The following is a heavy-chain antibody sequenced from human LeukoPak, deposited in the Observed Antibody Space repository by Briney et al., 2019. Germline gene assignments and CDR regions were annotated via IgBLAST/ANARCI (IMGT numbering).Heavy chain of an antibody. J-gene: IGHJ3*02. CDR1: GYRFTTDY. V-gene: IGHV5-51*01. CDR2: IYPDDSET. CDR3: ARQAYGSHFDAFDI. Sequence: GESLKISCKASGYRFTTDYIGWVRQMPGKGLEWMGIIYPDDSETDYSPSFQGQVSMSVDKSITTAYLQWSSLKASDTAIYYCARQAYGSHFDAFDIWGQGTMVTVSS. D-gene: IGHD3-22*01.